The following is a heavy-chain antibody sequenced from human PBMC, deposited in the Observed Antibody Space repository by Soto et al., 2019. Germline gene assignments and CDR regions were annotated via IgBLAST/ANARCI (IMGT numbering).Heavy chain of an antibody. V-gene: IGHV4-39*01. CDR2: IYYNGST. CDR1: GGSISSSSYY. Sequence: PSETLSLTCIVSGGSISSSSYYWGWIRQPPGKGLEWIGSIYYNGSTYYNPSLKSRVTISVDTSKNQFSLKLSSVTAADTAVYYCARHAYYYDSWGQGTLVTVSS. D-gene: IGHD3-22*01. J-gene: IGHJ4*02. CDR3: ARHAYYYDS.